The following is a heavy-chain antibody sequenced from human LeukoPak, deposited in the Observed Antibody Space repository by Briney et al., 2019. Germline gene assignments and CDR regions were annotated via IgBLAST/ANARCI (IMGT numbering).Heavy chain of an antibody. V-gene: IGHV1-18*01. CDR2: ISAYNGNT. J-gene: IGHJ4*02. CDR1: GYTFTSYG. D-gene: IGHD5-18*01. CDR3: ARSRGYSYGYPPRYDFDY. Sequence: ASVKVSCKASGYTFTSYGISWVRQAPGQGLEWMGWISAYNGNTHYAQKFQGRVTMTRDMSTSTVYMELSSLRSEDTAVYYCARSRGYSYGYPPRYDFDYWGQGTLVTVSS.